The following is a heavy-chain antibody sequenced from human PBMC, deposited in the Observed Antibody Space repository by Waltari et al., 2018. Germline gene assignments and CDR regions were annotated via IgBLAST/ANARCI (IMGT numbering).Heavy chain of an antibody. V-gene: IGHV4-59*01. J-gene: IGHJ1*01. Sequence: QVQLMESGPGLVRPSETLSLTCNVSGGSITSDYCSWVRQPPGKGLEWVGYIFHSGTTKYNPSLRSRVSISVDTSKTQFSLKLNYVTAADTAVYYCARGHSTGWYLSHWGRGALVTVSS. D-gene: IGHD6-19*01. CDR1: GGSITSDY. CDR3: ARGHSTGWYLSH. CDR2: IFHSGTT.